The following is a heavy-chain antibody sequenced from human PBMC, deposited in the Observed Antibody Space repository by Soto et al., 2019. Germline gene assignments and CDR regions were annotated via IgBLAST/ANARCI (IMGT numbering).Heavy chain of an antibody. V-gene: IGHV4-39*01. CDR1: GGSISSSSYY. Sequence: SETLSLTCTVSGGSISSSSYYWGWIRQPPGKGLEWIGSIYYSGSTYYNPSLKSRVTISVDTSKNQFSLKLSSVTAADTAVYYCASSYYDFWSGYFFLSTGNWFDPWGQGTLVTVSS. CDR2: IYYSGST. J-gene: IGHJ5*02. CDR3: ASSYYDFWSGYFFLSTGNWFDP. D-gene: IGHD3-3*01.